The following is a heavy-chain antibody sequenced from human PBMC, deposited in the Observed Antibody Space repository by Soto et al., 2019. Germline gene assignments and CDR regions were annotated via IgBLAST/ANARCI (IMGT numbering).Heavy chain of an antibody. Sequence: QLQLQESGPGLVKPSETLSLTCTVSGGSISSSSYYWGWIRQPPGKGLEWIGSIYYSGSAYYNPSLKSRVIISVDTSKNQFSLKLSSVTAADTAVYYCARKNGGDFFDYWGQGTLVTVSS. J-gene: IGHJ4*02. CDR2: IYYSGSA. D-gene: IGHD3-16*01. CDR1: GGSISSSSYY. V-gene: IGHV4-39*01. CDR3: ARKNGGDFFDY.